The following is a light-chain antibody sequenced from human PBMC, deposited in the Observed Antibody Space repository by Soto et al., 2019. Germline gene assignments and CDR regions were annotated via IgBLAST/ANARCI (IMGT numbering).Light chain of an antibody. CDR1: QSVSSN. CDR3: QQYNEWPPLT. V-gene: IGKV3-15*01. J-gene: IGKJ4*01. CDR2: GAS. Sequence: EIMMTQSPATLSVSPGERATLSCRASQSVSSNLAWYQQKPGQAPRLLIFGASTRATGIPARFSGSGSGTEFTLTISSLQSEDFAVYYCQQYNEWPPLTFGGGTKVEIK.